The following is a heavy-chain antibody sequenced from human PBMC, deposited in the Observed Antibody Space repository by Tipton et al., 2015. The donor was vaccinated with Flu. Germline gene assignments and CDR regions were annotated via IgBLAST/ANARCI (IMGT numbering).Heavy chain of an antibody. CDR2: IKQDGSEK. J-gene: IGHJ4*02. V-gene: IGHV3-7*01. CDR3: ARSSYSSSWFFDY. CDR1: GFTFSSYW. D-gene: IGHD6-13*01. Sequence: SLRLSCAASGFTFSSYWMNWVRLAPGKGLEWVAKIKQDGSEKYYVDSVKGRFTISRDNAKSSLYLQMNSLRAEDTAVYFCARSSYSSSWFFDYWGQGTLFTVSS.